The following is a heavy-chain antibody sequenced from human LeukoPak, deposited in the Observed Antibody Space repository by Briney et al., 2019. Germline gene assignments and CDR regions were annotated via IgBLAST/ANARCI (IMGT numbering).Heavy chain of an antibody. D-gene: IGHD3-9*01. CDR2: ITGSGGNT. Sequence: GASLSLSCAASGFTFSNYAMSWVRQAPGKGLEWVLAITGSGGNTYYADSVKGPFTISRDNSKNAVFLQMNSVRAEDTAVYYCAKWGDYVVLTGYYVSDFWGQGPLDPVSS. J-gene: IGHJ1*01. V-gene: IGHV3-23*01. CDR3: AKWGDYVVLTGYYVSDF. CDR1: GFTFSNYA.